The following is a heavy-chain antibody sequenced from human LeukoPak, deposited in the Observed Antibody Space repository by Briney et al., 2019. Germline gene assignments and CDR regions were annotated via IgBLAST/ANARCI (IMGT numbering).Heavy chain of an antibody. CDR2: ISSSGSTI. V-gene: IGHV3-48*03. J-gene: IGHJ4*02. CDR3: ARVRIQLIDY. D-gene: IGHD5-18*01. CDR1: GFTFSSYE. Sequence: AGGSLRLPCAASGFTFSSYEMNWVRQAPGKGLEWVSYISSSGSTIYYADSVKGRFTISRDNAKNSLYLQMNSLRAEDTAVYYCARVRIQLIDYWGQGTLVTVSS.